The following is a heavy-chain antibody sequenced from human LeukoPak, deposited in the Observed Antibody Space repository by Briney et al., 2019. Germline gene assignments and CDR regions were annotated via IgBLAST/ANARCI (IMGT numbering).Heavy chain of an antibody. CDR3: ARQTTVTLDWFDP. D-gene: IGHD4-17*01. Sequence: AAVKVSCKASGYTFTSYGISWVRQAPGQGLEWMGWIIAYNGNTNYAQKLQGRVTMTTDTSTSTAYMELRSLRSDDTAVYYCARQTTVTLDWFDPWGQGTLVTVSS. V-gene: IGHV1-18*01. J-gene: IGHJ5*02. CDR1: GYTFTSYG. CDR2: IIAYNGNT.